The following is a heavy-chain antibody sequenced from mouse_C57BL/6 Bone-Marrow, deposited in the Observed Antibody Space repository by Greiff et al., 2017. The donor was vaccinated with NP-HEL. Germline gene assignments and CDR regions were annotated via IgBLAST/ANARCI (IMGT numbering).Heavy chain of an antibody. J-gene: IGHJ4*01. CDR1: GYTFTSYG. D-gene: IGHD3-2*01. CDR3: ARCSRQLMYAMDF. CDR2: IYIGNGYT. V-gene: IGHV1-58*01. Sequence: EVKLQESGAELVRPGSSVKMSCKTSGYTFTSYGINWVKQRPGQGLEWIGYIYIGNGYTEYNEKFKGKATLTSDTSSSTSYMQLSSLTSEASAIYFCARCSRQLMYAMDFWGQGTSVTVSS.